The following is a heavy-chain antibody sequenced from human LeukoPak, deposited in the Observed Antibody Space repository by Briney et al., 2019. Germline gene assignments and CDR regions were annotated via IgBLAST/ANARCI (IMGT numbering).Heavy chain of an antibody. Sequence: GGSLRLSCAASGFTFSSYGMHWVRQAPGKGLEWVAVIWYDGSNKYYADSVKGRFTISRDNSKNTLYLQMNSLRAEDTAVYYWARDTDGGRVIDYWGQGTLVTVSS. D-gene: IGHD3-16*01. V-gene: IGHV3-33*08. CDR2: IWYDGSNK. J-gene: IGHJ4*02. CDR1: GFTFSSYG. CDR3: ARDTDGGRVIDY.